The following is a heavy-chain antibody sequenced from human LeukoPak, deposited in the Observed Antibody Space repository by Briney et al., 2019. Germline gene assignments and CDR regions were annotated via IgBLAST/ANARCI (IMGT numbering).Heavy chain of an antibody. CDR3: ARDFYDSSGQLDY. CDR1: GYTFTSYG. CDR2: LSVYNGNT. Sequence: ASVKVSCKTSGYTFTSYGISWVRQAPGQGLEWMGWLSVYNGNTNYAQRLQGRVTITTDTSTSTAYMELRSLSSDDTAVYFCARDFYDSSGQLDYWGQGTLVTVSS. V-gene: IGHV1-18*01. D-gene: IGHD3-22*01. J-gene: IGHJ4*02.